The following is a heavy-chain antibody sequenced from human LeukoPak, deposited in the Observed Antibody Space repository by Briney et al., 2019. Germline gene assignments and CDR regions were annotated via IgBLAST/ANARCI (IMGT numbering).Heavy chain of an antibody. J-gene: IGHJ3*02. D-gene: IGHD3-22*01. CDR3: AREFIVVDGAFDI. V-gene: IGHV3-64*02. CDR2: ISTNGGST. Sequence: PGGSLRLSCAASGFTFSNYVMHLVRQAPGKGLEYVSAISTNGGSTYYADSVKGRFTISRDNSKNTLHLQMGSLRVEDLAVYYCAREFIVVDGAFDIWGQGTMVTVSS. CDR1: GFTFSNYV.